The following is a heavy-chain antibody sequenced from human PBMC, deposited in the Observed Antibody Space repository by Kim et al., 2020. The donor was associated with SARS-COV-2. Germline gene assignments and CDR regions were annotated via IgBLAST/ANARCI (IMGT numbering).Heavy chain of an antibody. CDR3: AKEAVPIVDWYFDL. Sequence: GGSLRLSCAASGFTFSSYGMHWVRQAPGKGLEWVAVISYDGSNKYYADSVKGRFTISRDNSKNTLYLQMNSLRAEDTAVYYCAKEAVPIVDWYFDLWGRGTLVTVSS. D-gene: IGHD3-16*02. CDR1: GFTFSSYG. J-gene: IGHJ2*01. CDR2: ISYDGSNK. V-gene: IGHV3-30*18.